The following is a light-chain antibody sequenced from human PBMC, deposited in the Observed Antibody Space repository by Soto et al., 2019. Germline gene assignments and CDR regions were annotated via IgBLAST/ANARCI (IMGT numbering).Light chain of an antibody. Sequence: QSALTQPASVSGSPGQSITISCTGTSSDVGGYNYVSWYQQPPGKAPKLMIYDVSNRPSGVSNRFSGSKSGNTASLTISGLQAEDEDDYYCSSYTSAAMVFGGGTKVTVL. V-gene: IGLV2-14*01. CDR2: DVS. CDR3: SSYTSAAMV. J-gene: IGLJ2*01. CDR1: SSDVGGYNY.